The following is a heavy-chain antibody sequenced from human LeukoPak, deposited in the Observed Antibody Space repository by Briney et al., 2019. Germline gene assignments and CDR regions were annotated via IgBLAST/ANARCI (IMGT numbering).Heavy chain of an antibody. Sequence: PGGSLRLSCVASGFTFSRYWMSWVRQAPGKGLEWVANIKEDGSDKYYVDSVKGRFTISKDNAKNSLYLQMNSLRVEDTAVYYCARAWSYSTGWYNYWGQGTLVTVSS. J-gene: IGHJ4*02. CDR1: GFTFSRYW. D-gene: IGHD6-19*01. V-gene: IGHV3-7*04. CDR2: IKEDGSDK. CDR3: ARAWSYSTGWYNY.